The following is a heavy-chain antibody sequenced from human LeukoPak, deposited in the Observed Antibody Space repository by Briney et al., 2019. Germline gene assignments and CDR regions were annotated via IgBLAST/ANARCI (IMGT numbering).Heavy chain of an antibody. J-gene: IGHJ6*02. V-gene: IGHV1-58*02. CDR1: GFTFTSSA. CDR2: IVVGSGNT. CDR3: AAPTDYFSGMDV. Sequence: ASVKASCKASGFTFTSSAMQWVRQARGQGLEWMGWIVVGSGNTNYAQKFQERVTITRDMSTSTAYMELSSLRSEDTAVYYCAAPTDYFSGMDVWGQGTTVTVSS.